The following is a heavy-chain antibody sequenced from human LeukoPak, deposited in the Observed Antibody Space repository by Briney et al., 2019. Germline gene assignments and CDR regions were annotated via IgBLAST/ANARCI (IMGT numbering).Heavy chain of an antibody. D-gene: IGHD4-17*01. CDR2: IYTSGST. Sequence: PSQTLSLTCTVSGGSISSGSYYWSWIRQPAGKGLEWIGRIYTSGSTNYNPSLKSRVTISVDTSKNQFSLKLSSVTAADTAVYYCARGAGYGDYHDAFDIWGQGTMVTVSS. CDR1: GGSISSGSYY. V-gene: IGHV4-61*02. CDR3: ARGAGYGDYHDAFDI. J-gene: IGHJ3*02.